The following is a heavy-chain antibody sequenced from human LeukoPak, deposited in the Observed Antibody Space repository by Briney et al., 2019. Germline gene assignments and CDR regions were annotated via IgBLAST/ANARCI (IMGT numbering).Heavy chain of an antibody. V-gene: IGHV3-43D*03. CDR2: ISWDGGST. CDR3: AKDYCSSTSCYFDY. Sequence: GGSLRLSCAASGFTFDDYAMHWVRKAPGKGLEWVSLISWDGGSTYYADSVKGRFTISRDNSKNSLYLQMNSLRAEDTALYYCAKDYCSSTSCYFDYWGQGTLVTVSS. CDR1: GFTFDDYA. J-gene: IGHJ4*02. D-gene: IGHD2-2*01.